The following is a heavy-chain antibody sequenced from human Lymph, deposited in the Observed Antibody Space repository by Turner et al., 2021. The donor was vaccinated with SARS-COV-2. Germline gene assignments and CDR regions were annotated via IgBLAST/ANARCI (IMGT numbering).Heavy chain of an antibody. Sequence: QVQLQESGPRLVKPLETLSLTCTVSGGSMNSNYWSWIRQPPVKRLEWIGYIYYRGSTNDNPSLKSRVTISVDTSKNQFSLKLTSVTAADTAIYYRARETVNNWVDPWGQGILVTVSS. V-gene: IGHV4-59*01. CDR3: ARETVNNWVDP. CDR1: GGSMNSNY. J-gene: IGHJ5*02. D-gene: IGHD2-21*02. CDR2: IYYRGST.